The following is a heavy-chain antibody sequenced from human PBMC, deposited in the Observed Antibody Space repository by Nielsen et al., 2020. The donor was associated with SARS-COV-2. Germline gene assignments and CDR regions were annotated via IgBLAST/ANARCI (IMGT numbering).Heavy chain of an antibody. D-gene: IGHD4-17*01. Sequence: GGSLRLSCAASGFTFSSYAMHWVRQAPGKGLEWVAVISYDGSNKYYADSVKGRFTISRDNSKNTLYLQMNSLRAEDTAVYYCAKAYQSYSTVTPLEYWGQGTLVTVSS. V-gene: IGHV3-30-3*01. CDR2: ISYDGSNK. J-gene: IGHJ4*02. CDR3: AKAYQSYSTVTPLEY. CDR1: GFTFSSYA.